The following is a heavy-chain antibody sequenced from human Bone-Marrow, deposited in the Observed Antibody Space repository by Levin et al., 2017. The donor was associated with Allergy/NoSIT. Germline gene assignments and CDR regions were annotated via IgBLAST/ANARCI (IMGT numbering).Heavy chain of an antibody. Sequence: SETLSLTCMVSSGSINTNNYYWDWIRQPPGKGLEWIGSIGYGGSTDYKPSLKSRVTISLATSKRRFSLRLTSVTAADTAMYYCARGGRRGESLGPGNYYYGMDVWGQGTTVTVSS. J-gene: IGHJ6*02. CDR3: ARGGRRGESLGPGNYYYGMDV. V-gene: IGHV4-39*07. CDR1: SGSINTNNYY. CDR2: IGYGGST. D-gene: IGHD3-16*01.